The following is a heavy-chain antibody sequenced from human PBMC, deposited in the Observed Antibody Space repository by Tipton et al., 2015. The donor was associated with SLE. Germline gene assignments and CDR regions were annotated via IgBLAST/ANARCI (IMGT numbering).Heavy chain of an antibody. D-gene: IGHD2-15*01. Sequence: TLSLTCTVSGDSISSGGYYWSWIRQHPGKGLEYIGYIHYRRNTYYNPSLRSRVFISVDTSKNQFSLKLSSVTAADTAVYFCARQGGTVPLWDFWGQGTLVTVSS. CDR1: GDSISSGGYY. V-gene: IGHV4-31*03. CDR2: IHYRRNT. CDR3: ARQGGTVPLWDF. J-gene: IGHJ4*02.